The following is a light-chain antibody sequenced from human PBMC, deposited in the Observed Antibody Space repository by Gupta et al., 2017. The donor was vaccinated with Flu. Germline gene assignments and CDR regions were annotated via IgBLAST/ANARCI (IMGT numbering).Light chain of an antibody. J-gene: IGKJ1*01. V-gene: IGKV1-39*01. CDR3: QRTDGTLWT. CDR2: AAS. Sequence: DIQMTQSPSSLSASVGDRVTITCRASETIINYLNWYQQKPGKAPNLLIYAASNLQSGVPLRFSGSGAGTDFTLTISVLQPEDFATYYCQRTDGTLWTFRQGTRVEIK. CDR1: ETIINY.